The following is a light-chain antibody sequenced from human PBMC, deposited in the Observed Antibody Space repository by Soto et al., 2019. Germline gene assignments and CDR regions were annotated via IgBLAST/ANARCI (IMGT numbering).Light chain of an antibody. J-gene: IGKJ1*01. Sequence: DIQMTQSPSSLSASVGDEVTITCRASQTIMTYLNWYQLKPGKHPRLLIYAASSLQSGVPSRFSGSGSGTDFNLTISSLQTEDFATYSCQQRYNSPQTFGRGTKVDIK. CDR1: QTIMTY. CDR3: QQRYNSPQT. V-gene: IGKV1-39*01. CDR2: AAS.